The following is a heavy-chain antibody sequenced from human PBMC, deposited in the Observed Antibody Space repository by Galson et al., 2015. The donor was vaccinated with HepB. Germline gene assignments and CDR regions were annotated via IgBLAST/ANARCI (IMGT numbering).Heavy chain of an antibody. D-gene: IGHD3-22*01. J-gene: IGHJ3*02. CDR3: ARQSYYDSSGYHDAFDI. CDR2: IYPGDSDT. V-gene: IGHV5-51*01. Sequence: QSGAEVKKPGESLKISRKGSGYSFTSYWIGWVRQMPGKGLEWMGIIYPGDSDTRYSPSFHGQVTISADKSISTAYLQWSSLKASDTAMYYCARQSYYDSSGYHDAFDIWGQGTMVTVSS. CDR1: GYSFTSYW.